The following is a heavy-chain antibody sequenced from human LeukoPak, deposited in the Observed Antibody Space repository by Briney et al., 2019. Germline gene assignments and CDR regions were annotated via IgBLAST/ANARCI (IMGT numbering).Heavy chain of an antibody. CDR1: GGSISSYY. D-gene: IGHD3-3*01. J-gene: IGHJ4*02. CDR3: ARTGTQYDFWSGYSWFFDY. CDR2: IYYSGST. V-gene: IGHV4-59*12. Sequence: SETLSLTCTVSGGSISSYYWSWIRQPPGKGLEWIGYIYYSGSTNYNPSLKSRVTISVDTSKIQFSLKLSSVTAADTAVYYCARTGTQYDFWSGYSWFFDYWGQGTLVTVSS.